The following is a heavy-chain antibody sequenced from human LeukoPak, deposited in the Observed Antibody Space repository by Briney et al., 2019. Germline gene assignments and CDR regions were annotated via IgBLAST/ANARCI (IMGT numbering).Heavy chain of an antibody. CDR2: ISKDGSTT. CDR1: GFTFNNYW. CDR3: ARGASSGYRIDY. J-gene: IGHJ4*02. V-gene: IGHV3-74*01. D-gene: IGHD5-18*01. Sequence: GGSLRLSCAASGFTFNNYWMHWVRQDPGKGLVWVSRISKDGSTTNYADSVKGRFTISRDNAKNTLYLQMNSLTAEDTALYYCARGASSGYRIDYWGQGTLVTVSS.